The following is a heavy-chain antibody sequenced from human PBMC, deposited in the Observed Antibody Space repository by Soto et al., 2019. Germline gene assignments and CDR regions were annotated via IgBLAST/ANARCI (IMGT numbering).Heavy chain of an antibody. CDR2: IIPIFGTA. CDR1: GGTFSSYA. J-gene: IGHJ5*02. V-gene: IGHV1-69*06. Sequence: SVKVSCKASGGTFSSYAISWVRQAPGQGLEWMGGIIPIFGTANYAQKFQGRVTITADKSTSTAYMELSSLRSEDTAVYYCARDGPSSNWFDPWGQGTLVTVSS. CDR3: ARDGPSSNWFDP.